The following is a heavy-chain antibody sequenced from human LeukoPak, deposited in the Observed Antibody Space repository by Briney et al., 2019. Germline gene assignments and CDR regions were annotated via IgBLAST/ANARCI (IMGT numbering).Heavy chain of an antibody. J-gene: IGHJ6*03. V-gene: IGHV3-21*01. Sequence: PGGSLRLSCAASGFTFSSYSMNWVRQAPGKGLEWVSSISSSSSYIYYADSVKGRFTISRDNAKNSLYLQMNSLRAEDTAVYYCARGGSGSYYMDVWGKGTTVTISS. CDR2: ISSSSSYI. CDR3: ARGGSGSYYMDV. D-gene: IGHD1-26*01. CDR1: GFTFSSYS.